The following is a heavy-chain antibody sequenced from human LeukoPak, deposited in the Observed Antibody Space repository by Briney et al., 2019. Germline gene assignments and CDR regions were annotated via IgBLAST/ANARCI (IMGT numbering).Heavy chain of an antibody. D-gene: IGHD1-26*01. Sequence: GGSLKLSCAASGFTFSSHWMNWVRQVPGKGLVWVSRINNDGSITSYADSVKGRFTISRDNAKNTLYLQMNSLRAEDTAVYYCVRVIRVGAFTPRSDCGGQGPLVTVSP. CDR1: GFTFSSHW. CDR3: VRVIRVGAFTPRSDC. CDR2: INNDGSIT. V-gene: IGHV3-74*01. J-gene: IGHJ4*02.